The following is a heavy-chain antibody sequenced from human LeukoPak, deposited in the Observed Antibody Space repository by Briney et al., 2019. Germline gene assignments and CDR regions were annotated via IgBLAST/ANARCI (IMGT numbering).Heavy chain of an antibody. CDR2: ISAYNGNT. Sequence: GASVKVSCKASGYTFTSYGISWVRQAPGQGLEWMGWISAYNGNTNYAQKLQGRVTMTTDTSTSTAYMELRSLRSDDTAVYYCARHGADYYDSSGYYLALTWFDPWGQGTLVTVSS. V-gene: IGHV1-18*01. CDR3: ARHGADYYDSSGYYLALTWFDP. J-gene: IGHJ5*02. CDR1: GYTFTSYG. D-gene: IGHD3-22*01.